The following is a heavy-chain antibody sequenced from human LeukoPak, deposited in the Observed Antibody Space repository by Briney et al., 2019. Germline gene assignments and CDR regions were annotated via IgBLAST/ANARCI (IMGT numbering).Heavy chain of an antibody. CDR1: GFTFSNYA. J-gene: IGHJ3*02. D-gene: IGHD1-26*01. Sequence: PGGSLRLSRAASGFTFSNYAMSWVRQAPGKGLEWVSAISSSGSGSSTYYADSVKGRFTISRDNSKNTLYLQMNSLRAEDTAVYYCARDLPWWELGTIDAFDIWGQGTMVTVSS. CDR3: ARDLPWWELGTIDAFDI. V-gene: IGHV3-23*01. CDR2: ISSSGSGSST.